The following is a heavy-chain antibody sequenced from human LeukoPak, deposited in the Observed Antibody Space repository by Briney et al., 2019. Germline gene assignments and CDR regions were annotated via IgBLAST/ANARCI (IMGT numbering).Heavy chain of an antibody. CDR1: GGSISSGGYY. CDR3: ARQVTFGYAYAYYFDY. Sequence: SETLSLTCTVSGGSISSGGYYWSWIRQPPGKGLEWIGNIHNSESTYYNPSLKSRVTISVDTSKNQFSLKLSSVTAADTAVYYCARQVTFGYAYAYYFDYWGQGSLVTVSS. V-gene: IGHV4-39*01. D-gene: IGHD5-18*01. CDR2: IHNSEST. J-gene: IGHJ4*02.